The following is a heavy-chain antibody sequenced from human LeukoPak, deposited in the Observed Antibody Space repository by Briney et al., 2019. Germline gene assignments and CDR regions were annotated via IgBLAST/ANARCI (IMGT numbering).Heavy chain of an antibody. CDR1: GGTFSSYA. CDR2: IIPILGIA. CDR3: ARALPLGAQTVDDAFDI. D-gene: IGHD1-26*01. Sequence: GASVKVSCKASGGTFSSYAISWVRQAPGQGLEWMGRIIPILGIANYAQKFQGRVTITADKSTSTAYMELSSLRSEDTAVYYCARALPLGAQTVDDAFDIWGQGTMVTVSS. V-gene: IGHV1-69*04. J-gene: IGHJ3*02.